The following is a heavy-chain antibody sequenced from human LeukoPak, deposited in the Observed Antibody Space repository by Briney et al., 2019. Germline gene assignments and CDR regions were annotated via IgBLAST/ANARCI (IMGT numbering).Heavy chain of an antibody. Sequence: SETLSLTCTVSGGSISSYYWSWIRQPPGKGLEWIGYIYYSGRTKYNPSLKSRVTISVDTSKNQFSLKLSSVTAADTAVYYCARHTDDLSYFQHWGQGTLVTVSS. CDR3: ARHTDDLSYFQH. V-gene: IGHV4-59*08. CDR2: IYYSGRT. J-gene: IGHJ1*01. D-gene: IGHD3-16*01. CDR1: GGSISSYY.